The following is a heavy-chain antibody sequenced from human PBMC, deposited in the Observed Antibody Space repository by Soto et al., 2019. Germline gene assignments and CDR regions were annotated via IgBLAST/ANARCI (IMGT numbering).Heavy chain of an antibody. CDR3: AKCMQAYWNYDAHHI. CDR2: ITATGGTT. V-gene: IGHV3-23*01. Sequence: LRLSCAASGFTFTTYSMSWVRQAPGKGLEWVAHITATGGTTYYADSVKGRFTISRGTSRNTLYLQMNSLRAEDTALYYCAKCMQAYWNYDAHHIWGQGTMVTVSS. D-gene: IGHD1-7*01. CDR1: GFTFTTYS. J-gene: IGHJ3*02.